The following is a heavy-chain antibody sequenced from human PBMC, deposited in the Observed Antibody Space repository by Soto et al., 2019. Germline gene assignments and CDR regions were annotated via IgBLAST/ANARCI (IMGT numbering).Heavy chain of an antibody. CDR1: GASIRTYS. CDR3: AKDQSGAADI. CDR2: MYTNGRT. D-gene: IGHD7-27*01. J-gene: IGHJ3*02. V-gene: IGHV4-4*07. Sequence: QVQLQESGPGLVEPSETLSLTCTVSGASIRTYSWSWIRQSAGKGLEWIGHMYTNGRTNYIPSLKSRITMSVDTSKNQFSLNLKFVTAADTDVYFCAKDQSGAADIWGQGTMVTVS.